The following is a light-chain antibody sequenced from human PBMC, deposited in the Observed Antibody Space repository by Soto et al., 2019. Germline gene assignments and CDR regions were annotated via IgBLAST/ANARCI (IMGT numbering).Light chain of an antibody. CDR3: LQYETYWT. V-gene: IGKV3-11*01. CDR1: ENVRTF. J-gene: IGKJ1*01. CDR2: GAS. Sequence: ILTQSPATLSLSPGERATLSCRASENVRTFVDWYQQKPGQAPRLLIYGASNRATDIPARFGGSGSGTDFTLTINSLEPDDFATYYCLQYETYWTFGQGTKVDVK.